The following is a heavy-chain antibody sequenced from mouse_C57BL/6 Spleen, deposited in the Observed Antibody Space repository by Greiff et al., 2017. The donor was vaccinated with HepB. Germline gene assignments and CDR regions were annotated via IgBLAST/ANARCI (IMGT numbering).Heavy chain of an antibody. D-gene: IGHD1-1*01. J-gene: IGHJ2*01. Sequence: DVMLVESGGGLVKPGGSLKLSCAASGFTFSSYAMSWVRQTPEKRLEWVATISDGGSYTYYPDKVKGRFTISRDNAKNNLYLQMSHLKSEDTAMYYCARDYYGSSYGYWGQGTTLTVSS. CDR3: ARDYYGSSYGY. CDR2: ISDGGSYT. V-gene: IGHV5-4*01. CDR1: GFTFSSYA.